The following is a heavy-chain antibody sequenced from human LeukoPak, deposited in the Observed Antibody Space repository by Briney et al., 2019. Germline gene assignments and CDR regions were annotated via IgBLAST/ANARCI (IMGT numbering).Heavy chain of an antibody. CDR3: ARWYCSSTSCSAAAFDM. V-gene: IGHV1-18*04. Sequence: GASVTVSCKASGYTFPSYYMHWVRQAPGQGLEWMGWISPYNDYTNYAQQFQGRVTMTTDTSTSTGYMELRSLRSDDTAVCYCARWYCSSTSCSAAAFDMWGQGTMVTVSS. CDR2: ISPYNDYT. D-gene: IGHD2-2*01. J-gene: IGHJ3*02. CDR1: GYTFPSYY.